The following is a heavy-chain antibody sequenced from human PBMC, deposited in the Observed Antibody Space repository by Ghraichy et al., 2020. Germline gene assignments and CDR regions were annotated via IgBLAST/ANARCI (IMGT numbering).Heavy chain of an antibody. Sequence: GGSLRLSCVASGFRFSSYEMNWVRQAPGKGLEWLAYISNSGNTIHYADSVKGRFTISRDNAKNSLYLQMNSLRAGDTAVYFCALLAAAGTFYWHPHDYYNTDVWGQGTAVVVSS. CDR2: ISNSGNTI. V-gene: IGHV3-48*03. CDR3: ALLAAAGTFYWHPHDYYNTDV. J-gene: IGHJ6*02. CDR1: GFRFSSYE. D-gene: IGHD6-13*01.